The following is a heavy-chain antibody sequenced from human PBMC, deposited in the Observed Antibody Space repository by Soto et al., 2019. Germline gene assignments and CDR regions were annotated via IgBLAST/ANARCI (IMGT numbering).Heavy chain of an antibody. CDR3: ARVKDYSDSSGYYGGRFLDY. J-gene: IGHJ4*02. Sequence: GASVKVSCKASGYTFTSYGISWVRQAPGQGLEWMGWISAYNGNTNYAQKLQGRVTMATDTSTSTAYMELRSLRSDDTAVYYCARVKDYSDSSGYYGGRFLDYWGQGTLVTVSS. CDR1: GYTFTSYG. D-gene: IGHD3-22*01. V-gene: IGHV1-18*01. CDR2: ISAYNGNT.